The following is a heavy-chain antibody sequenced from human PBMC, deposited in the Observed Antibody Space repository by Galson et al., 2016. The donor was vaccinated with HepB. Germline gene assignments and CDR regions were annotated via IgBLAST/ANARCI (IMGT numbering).Heavy chain of an antibody. CDR3: ARRDSSKWLYYYYNYMDV. J-gene: IGHJ6*03. CDR1: GFTFSSFA. D-gene: IGHD3-22*01. CDR2: ISHDGANT. Sequence: SLRLSCAASGFTFSSFAMHWVRQAPGKGLEWVAFISHDGANTYYADSVKGRFTISRGNSDNTLYLTMNSLSPDDTAIFYCARRDSSKWLYYYYNYMDVWGKGTTVIVSS. V-gene: IGHV3-30-3*01.